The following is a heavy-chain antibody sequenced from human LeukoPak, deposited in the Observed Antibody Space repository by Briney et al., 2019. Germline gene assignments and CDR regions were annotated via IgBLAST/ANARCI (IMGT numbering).Heavy chain of an antibody. CDR2: INWNGDST. Sequence: GGSLRLSCAASGFTFDDYGMSWVRQAPGKGLEWVSNINWNGDSTGYADSVKGRFTISRDNGKNSLYLQMNSLRAEDTALYYCARGVVPAGMDYYYYMDVWGKGATVTVSS. CDR3: ARGVVPAGMDYYYYMDV. J-gene: IGHJ6*03. D-gene: IGHD2-2*01. V-gene: IGHV3-20*04. CDR1: GFTFDDYG.